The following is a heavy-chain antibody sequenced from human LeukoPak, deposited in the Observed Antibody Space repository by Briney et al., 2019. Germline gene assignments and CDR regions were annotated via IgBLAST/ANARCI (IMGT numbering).Heavy chain of an antibody. D-gene: IGHD3-10*01. CDR1: GFTFSSYS. J-gene: IGHJ6*03. V-gene: IGHV3-21*04. CDR2: ISTGSSYI. CDR3: AKDGGLLWFGELPRTFYYMDV. Sequence: PGGSLRLSCAASGFTFSSYSMNWVRQAPGKGLEWVSSISTGSSYIYYADSVKGRFTISRDNAKNSLYLQMNSLRAEDTAVYYCAKDGGLLWFGELPRTFYYMDVWGKGTTVTVSS.